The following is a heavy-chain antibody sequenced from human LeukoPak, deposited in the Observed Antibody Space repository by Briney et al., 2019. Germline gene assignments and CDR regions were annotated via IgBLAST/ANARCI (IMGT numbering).Heavy chain of an antibody. CDR2: ISSSGSTI. Sequence: GGSLRLSCAASGFTFSDYYMSWIRQAPGKGLEWVSYISSSGSTIYYADSVKGRFTISRDNSKNTLYLQMNSLRAEDTAVYYCAKFGGLRYSSSPDDAFDIWGQGTMVTVSS. J-gene: IGHJ3*02. D-gene: IGHD6-6*01. CDR1: GFTFSDYY. V-gene: IGHV3-11*04. CDR3: AKFGGLRYSSSPDDAFDI.